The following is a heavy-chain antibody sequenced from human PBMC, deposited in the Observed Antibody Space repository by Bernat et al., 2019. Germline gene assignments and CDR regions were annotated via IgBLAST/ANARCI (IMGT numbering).Heavy chain of an antibody. J-gene: IGHJ5*02. CDR2: INPNSGGT. CDR1: GYTFTGYY. V-gene: IGHV1-2*04. D-gene: IGHD2-2*02. Sequence: QVQLVQSGAEVKKPGASVKVSCKASGYTFTGYYMHWVRQAPGQGLEWMGWINPNSGGTNYAQKFQGWVTMTRDTSISTAYMELSRLRSDDTDVYYCAREYLNCSSTSCYKKWNWFDPWGQGTLVTVSS. CDR3: AREYLNCSSTSCYKKWNWFDP.